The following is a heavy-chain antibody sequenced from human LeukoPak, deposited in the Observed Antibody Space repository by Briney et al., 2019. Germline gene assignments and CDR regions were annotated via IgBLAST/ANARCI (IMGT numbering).Heavy chain of an antibody. D-gene: IGHD3-10*01. J-gene: IGHJ3*02. V-gene: IGHV4-4*08. CDR2: IYTSGST. CDR3: ARTFMVRGPTDAFDI. Sequence: AETLSLTCTVSGGSISSYQWSWIRQPPGKGLEWIGRIYTSGSTNYNPSLKSRVTISVDTSKNQFSLKLSSVTAADTAVYYCARTFMVRGPTDAFDIWGQGTMVTVSS. CDR1: GGSISSYQ.